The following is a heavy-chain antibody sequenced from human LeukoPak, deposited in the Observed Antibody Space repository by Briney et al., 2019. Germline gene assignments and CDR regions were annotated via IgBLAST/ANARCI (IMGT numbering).Heavy chain of an antibody. D-gene: IGHD6-19*01. CDR3: ARGGLSSGWYVDY. V-gene: IGHV4-38-2*02. CDR2: IYHSGST. CDR1: GYSIGSGYY. J-gene: IGHJ4*02. Sequence: PSETLSLTCTVSGYSIGSGYYWGWIRQPPGKGLEWIGSIYHSGSTNYNPSLKSRVTISVDTSKNQFSLKLSSVTAADTAVYYCARGGLSSGWYVDYWGQGTLVTVSS.